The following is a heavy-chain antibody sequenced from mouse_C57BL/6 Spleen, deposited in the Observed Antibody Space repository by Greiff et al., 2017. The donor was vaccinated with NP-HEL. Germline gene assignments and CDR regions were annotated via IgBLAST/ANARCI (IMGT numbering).Heavy chain of an antibody. CDR1: GYTFTSYW. D-gene: IGHD2-4*01. CDR2: IDPNSGGT. Sequence: QVQLQQPGAELVKPGASVKLSCKASGYTFTSYWMPWVKQRPGLGLEWIGRIDPNSGGTKYNEKFKSKATLTVDKPSSTAYMQLSSLTSEDSAVYYCARSRYDYDFDYWAQGTTLTVSS. J-gene: IGHJ2*01. CDR3: ARSRYDYDFDY. V-gene: IGHV1-72*01.